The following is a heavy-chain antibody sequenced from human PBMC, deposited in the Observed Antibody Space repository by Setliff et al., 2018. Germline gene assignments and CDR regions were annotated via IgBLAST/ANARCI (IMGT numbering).Heavy chain of an antibody. CDR1: GFTFSHYP. V-gene: IGHV3-30*04. CDR3: ARTCSGSGCYAGLES. CDR2: ILYDGSNE. J-gene: IGHJ4*02. Sequence: GGSLRLSCEASGFTFSHYPMHWARQAPGKGPEWVAVILYDGSNEYYADSVKGRFTISRDNSKDTLYLQMNSLRPEDTAVYYCARTCSGSGCYAGLESWGQGTPVTVSS. D-gene: IGHD2-15*01.